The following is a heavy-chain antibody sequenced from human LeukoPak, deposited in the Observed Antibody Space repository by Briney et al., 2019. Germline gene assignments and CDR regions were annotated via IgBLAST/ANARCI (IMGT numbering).Heavy chain of an antibody. D-gene: IGHD6-13*01. CDR1: GGSISRGGYS. J-gene: IGHJ3*02. CDR3: ARVVIAAGDAFDI. V-gene: IGHV4-30-2*01. Sequence: SETLSLTCAVSGGSISRGGYSWGWIRQPPGKGLEWIGYIYHSGSTYYNPSLKSRVTISVDRSKNQFSLKLSSVTAADTAVYYCARVVIAAGDAFDIWGQGTMVTVSS. CDR2: IYHSGST.